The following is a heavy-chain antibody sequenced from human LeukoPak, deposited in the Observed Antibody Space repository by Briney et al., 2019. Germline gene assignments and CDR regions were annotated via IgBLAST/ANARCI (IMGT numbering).Heavy chain of an antibody. CDR3: ARVQYCSSTSCYGGGWFDP. Sequence: SETLSLTCAVSGGSISSGGYSWSWIRQPPGKGLEWIGYIYHSGSTYYNPSPKSRVTISVDRSKNQFSLKLSSVTAADTAVYYCARVQYCSSTSCYGGGWFDPWGQGTLVTVSS. J-gene: IGHJ5*02. CDR1: GGSISSGGYS. D-gene: IGHD2-2*01. V-gene: IGHV4-30-2*01. CDR2: IYHSGST.